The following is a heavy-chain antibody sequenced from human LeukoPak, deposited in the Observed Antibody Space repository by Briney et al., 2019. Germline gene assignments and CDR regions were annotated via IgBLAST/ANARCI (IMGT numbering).Heavy chain of an antibody. J-gene: IGHJ4*02. CDR3: ARGEYYFDY. Sequence: SETLSLTFTVSGGSISSNYWSWIRQPPGKELEWIGYIYYRGSTNYNPSLKSRVTISVDTSKNQFSLKLSSVTAADAAVYYCARGEYYFDYWGQGTLVTVSS. CDR1: GGSISSNY. V-gene: IGHV4-59*08. CDR2: IYYRGST.